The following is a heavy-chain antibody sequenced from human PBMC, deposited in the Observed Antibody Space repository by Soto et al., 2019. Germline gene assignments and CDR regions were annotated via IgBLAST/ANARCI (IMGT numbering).Heavy chain of an antibody. CDR3: ARGQRFSDWFDP. J-gene: IGHJ5*02. Sequence: QVHLQQSGPGLVNPSETLSLTCTVSGGSMSSYYWPWIRQPAGKGLEWIGRVYSSGGTHYNPSLKSRVTFSLDTSKNQFSLRLLSVTDADTAVYYCARGQRFSDWFDPWGQGTLVTVSS. V-gene: IGHV4-4*07. CDR2: VYSSGGT. CDR1: GGSMSSYY. D-gene: IGHD3-3*01.